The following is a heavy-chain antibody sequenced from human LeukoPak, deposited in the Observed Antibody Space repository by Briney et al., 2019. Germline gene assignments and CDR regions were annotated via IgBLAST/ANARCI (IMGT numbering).Heavy chain of an antibody. Sequence: SETLSLTCTVSGGSISSYYWSWIRQPPGKGLEWIGYIYYSGSTDYNPSLKSRVTISVDTSKNQFSLKLSSVTAADTAVYYCARLSSGQTDFDYWGQGTLVTVSS. J-gene: IGHJ4*02. D-gene: IGHD6-19*01. CDR2: IYYSGST. CDR3: ARLSSGQTDFDY. V-gene: IGHV4-59*08. CDR1: GGSISSYY.